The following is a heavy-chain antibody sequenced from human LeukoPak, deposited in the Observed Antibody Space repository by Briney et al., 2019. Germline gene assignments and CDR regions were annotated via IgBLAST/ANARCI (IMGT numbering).Heavy chain of an antibody. Sequence: GGSLRLSCAASGFTFSSYAMSWVRQAPGKGLEWVSAISGSGGSTYYADSVKGRFTISRDNSKNTLYLQMNSLKTEDTAVYYCTRDRGYSGYDRDYWGQGTLVTVSS. CDR2: ISGSGGST. J-gene: IGHJ4*02. V-gene: IGHV3-23*01. CDR1: GFTFSSYA. CDR3: TRDRGYSGYDRDY. D-gene: IGHD5-12*01.